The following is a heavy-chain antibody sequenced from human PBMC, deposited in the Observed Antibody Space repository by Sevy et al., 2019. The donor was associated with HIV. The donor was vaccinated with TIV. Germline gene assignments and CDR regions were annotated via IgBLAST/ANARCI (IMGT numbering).Heavy chain of an antibody. CDR3: AKDIAGYCTNGVCSAGDIYYYGMDV. V-gene: IGHV3-43D*03. D-gene: IGHD2-8*01. J-gene: IGHJ6*02. CDR1: GFTFDDYA. CDR2: ISWDGGST. Sequence: GGSLRLSCAASGFTFDDYAMHWVRQAPGKGLEWVSLISWDGGSTYYADSVKGRLTISRDNSKNSLYLQMNSLRAEDTALYYCAKDIAGYCTNGVCSAGDIYYYGMDVWGQGTTVTVSS.